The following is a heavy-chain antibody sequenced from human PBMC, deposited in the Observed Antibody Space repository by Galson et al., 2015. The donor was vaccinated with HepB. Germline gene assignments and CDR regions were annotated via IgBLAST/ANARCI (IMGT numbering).Heavy chain of an antibody. V-gene: IGHV3-30*18. CDR1: GFTFSDYA. J-gene: IGHJ4*02. CDR2: ISSDESSK. Sequence: SLRLSCAASGFTFSDYAMHWVRQAPGKGLEWVAVISSDESSKYYADSVKGRFTISRDNSKNTVYLQMNSLRVEDTSVYYCAKDPQWLAPYFDHWGQGTLVTVSS. D-gene: IGHD3-22*01. CDR3: AKDPQWLAPYFDH.